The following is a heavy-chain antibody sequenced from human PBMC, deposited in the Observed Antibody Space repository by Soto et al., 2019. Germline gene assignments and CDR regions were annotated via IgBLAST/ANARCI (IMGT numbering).Heavy chain of an antibody. CDR3: ARGCRHPTPSYYSGMDV. Sequence: QVQLVQSGAEVKKPGSSVKVSCKASGGTFSTYSISWVRQAPGQGLEWMGGSPPIFGPSKYAQKFQGRVTITADESTSTAYMALSSLRSDNTAVYYCARGCRHPTPSYYSGMDVWGQWTKVTVSS. V-gene: IGHV1-69*01. CDR1: GGTFSTYS. CDR2: SPPIFGPS. D-gene: IGHD2-15*01. J-gene: IGHJ6*02.